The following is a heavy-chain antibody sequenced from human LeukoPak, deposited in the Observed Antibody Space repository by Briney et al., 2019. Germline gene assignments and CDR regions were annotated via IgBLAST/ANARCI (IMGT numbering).Heavy chain of an antibody. Sequence: EASVKVSCKASGYTFTGYYMHWVRQAPGQGLEWMGWINPNSGGTSYARRFQGRVTMTRDTSISTAYMELSSLRSDDTAVYYCARPGYTSGWIRGDFGHWGLGTLVTVSS. CDR3: ARPGYTSGWIRGDFGH. D-gene: IGHD6-25*01. CDR1: GYTFTGYY. CDR2: INPNSGGT. J-gene: IGHJ4*02. V-gene: IGHV1-2*02.